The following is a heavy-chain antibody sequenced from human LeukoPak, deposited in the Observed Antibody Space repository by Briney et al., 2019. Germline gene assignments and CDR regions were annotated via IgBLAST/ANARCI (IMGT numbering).Heavy chain of an antibody. D-gene: IGHD6-19*01. J-gene: IGHJ4*02. CDR3: ARDLWGSSAFDY. CDR1: GFSFSTYE. Sequence: GGSLRLSCGASGFSFSTYEMNWVRQAPGKGLEWVSSISSSSSYIYYADSVKGRFTISRDNAKNSLYLQMNSLRAEDTAVYYCARDLWGSSAFDYWGQGTLVTVSS. CDR2: ISSSSSYI. V-gene: IGHV3-21*01.